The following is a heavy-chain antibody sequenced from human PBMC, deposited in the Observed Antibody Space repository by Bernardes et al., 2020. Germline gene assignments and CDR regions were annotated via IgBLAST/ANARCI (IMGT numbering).Heavy chain of an antibody. V-gene: IGHV3-23*01. Sequence: GGSLRLSCAASGFTFSSSAMTWVRQAPGKRLQWVSATDATGYSTYYADSVKGRFTISRDNSKKTLSLQMNSLRADDTAVYYCAKNRRSSSDAFHIWGQGTMVTVSS. CDR2: TDATGYST. CDR1: GFTFSSSA. J-gene: IGHJ3*02. CDR3: AKNRRSSSDAFHI.